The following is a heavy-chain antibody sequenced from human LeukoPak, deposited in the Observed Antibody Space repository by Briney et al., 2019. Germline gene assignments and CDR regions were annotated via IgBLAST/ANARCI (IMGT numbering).Heavy chain of an antibody. D-gene: IGHD2-15*01. J-gene: IGHJ4*02. CDR3: TAETCPFPSLAVDDY. Sequence: SWIRQPAGKGLEWVGRIKSKTDGGTTDYAAPVKGRFTISRDDSKNTLYLQMNSLKTEDTAVYYCTAETCPFPSLAVDDYWGQGTLVTVSS. V-gene: IGHV3-15*01. CDR2: IKSKTDGGTT.